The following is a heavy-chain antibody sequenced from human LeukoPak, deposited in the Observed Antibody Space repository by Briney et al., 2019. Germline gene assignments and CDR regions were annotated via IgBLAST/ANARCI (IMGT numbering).Heavy chain of an antibody. V-gene: IGHV3-7*05. J-gene: IGHJ4*02. D-gene: IGHD2-2*01. CDR2: INQDGSEK. CDR3: ATEGVPTTIVAYEF. Sequence: GGSLRLSCAASGFTFSAYWMGWVRQAPGKGLEWVANINQDGSEKYYAASVKGRFTISRDNAKNSLYLQMNSLSAEDTAAYYCATEGVPTTIVAYEFWGQGTLVTVSS. CDR1: GFTFSAYW.